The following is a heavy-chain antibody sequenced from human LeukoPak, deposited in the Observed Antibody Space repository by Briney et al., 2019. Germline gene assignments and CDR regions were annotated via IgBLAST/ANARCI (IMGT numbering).Heavy chain of an antibody. Sequence: PGGSLRLSCAASGFTFSSYSMNWVRQAPGKGLEWVSSISSSSSYIYYADSVKGRFTISRDKAKNTLYMQMSSLRAEDTAVYYCARVPLAAADHYFDCWGQGTLVTVSS. CDR1: GFTFSSYS. J-gene: IGHJ4*02. CDR2: ISSSSSYI. V-gene: IGHV3-21*01. CDR3: ARVPLAAADHYFDC. D-gene: IGHD6-13*01.